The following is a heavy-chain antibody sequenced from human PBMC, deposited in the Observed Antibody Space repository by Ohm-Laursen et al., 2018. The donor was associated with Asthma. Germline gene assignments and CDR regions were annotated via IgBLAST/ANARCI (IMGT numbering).Heavy chain of an antibody. Sequence: ASVKVSCKASGYTFTSYAMHWVRQAPGQRLEWMGWINAGNGNTKYSQKFQGRVTITRDTSASTAYMELSSLRSEDTAVYYCARDQEIAAAGPLDYWGQGTLVTVSS. CDR3: ARDQEIAAAGPLDY. CDR1: GYTFTSYA. V-gene: IGHV1-3*01. D-gene: IGHD6-13*01. CDR2: INAGNGNT. J-gene: IGHJ4*02.